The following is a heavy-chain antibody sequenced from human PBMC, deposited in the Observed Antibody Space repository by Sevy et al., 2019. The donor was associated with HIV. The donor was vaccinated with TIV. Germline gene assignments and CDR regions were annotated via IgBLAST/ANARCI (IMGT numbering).Heavy chain of an antibody. CDR2: ISTFNVNT. V-gene: IGHV1-18*01. CDR3: ARGGGNGWYYFDY. Sequence: ASVKVSCKASGYTFTSYGISWVRQAPGQGLEWMGWISTFNVNTNNAQKFQGRVTMTTDTSTSTAYMELTSLRSDDTAVYYCARGGGNGWYYFDYWGQETLVTVSS. CDR1: GYTFTSYG. D-gene: IGHD6-19*01. J-gene: IGHJ4*02.